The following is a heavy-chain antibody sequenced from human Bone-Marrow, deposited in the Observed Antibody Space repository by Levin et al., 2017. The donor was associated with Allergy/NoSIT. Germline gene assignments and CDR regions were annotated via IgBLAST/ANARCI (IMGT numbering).Heavy chain of an antibody. CDR1: GYILTTYY. Sequence: ASVKVSCQASGYILTTYYIHWVRQAPGQGLEWMGRIDPNSGGTNFAQKFQGRVTMTRDTSIGTAYMELSSLRSDDTAVYFCARGSGEKSPYPMDVWGPGSTVTVSS. CDR3: ARGSGEKSPYPMDV. CDR2: IDPNSGGT. J-gene: IGHJ6*02. D-gene: IGHD6-25*01. V-gene: IGHV1-2*06.